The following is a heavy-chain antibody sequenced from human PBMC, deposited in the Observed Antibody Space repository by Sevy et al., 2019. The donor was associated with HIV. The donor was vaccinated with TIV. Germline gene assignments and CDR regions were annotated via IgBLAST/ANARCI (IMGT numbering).Heavy chain of an antibody. CDR3: SRLQPRPFDI. CDR2: IRSKSNNYAT. D-gene: IGHD5-18*01. J-gene: IGHJ3*02. Sequence: GGSLRLSCEASGFTFSGSAMHWVRQASGKGLEWVGRIRSKSNNYATAYAASVKGRFSISRDDSKNMAYLQMNSLKTEDTAIYYCSRLQPRPFDIWGQGTMVTVSS. V-gene: IGHV3-73*01. CDR1: GFTFSGSA.